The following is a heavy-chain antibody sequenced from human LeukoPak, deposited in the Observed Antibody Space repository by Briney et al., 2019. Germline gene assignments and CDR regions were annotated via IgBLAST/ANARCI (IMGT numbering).Heavy chain of an antibody. CDR2: ISISGGST. D-gene: IGHD3-22*01. J-gene: IGHJ3*02. CDR3: AKFWSQDYYDSSGYYALDAFDI. V-gene: IGHV3-23*01. Sequence: PGGSLRLSCAASGFTFSNYAMSWVRQAPGKGLQWVSSISISGGSTFYADSVKGRFTISSDNSKNTLYLQMNSLRAEDTAVYYCAKFWSQDYYDSSGYYALDAFDIWGQGTMVTVSS. CDR1: GFTFSNYA.